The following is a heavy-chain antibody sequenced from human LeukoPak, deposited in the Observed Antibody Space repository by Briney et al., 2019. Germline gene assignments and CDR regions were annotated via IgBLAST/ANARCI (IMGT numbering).Heavy chain of an antibody. CDR2: ISNSGDST. CDR1: GFTFTTYA. J-gene: IGHJ4*02. Sequence: GGSLRLSCAASGFTFTTYAMSWVRQAPGEGLKWVSGISNSGDSTYYSDSLKGRFTISRDNSKNTLHLQMSNLRADDTALYYCAKDRCDGTTCPEVWGQGTLVTVSS. V-gene: IGHV3-23*01. D-gene: IGHD2-2*01. CDR3: AKDRCDGTTCPEV.